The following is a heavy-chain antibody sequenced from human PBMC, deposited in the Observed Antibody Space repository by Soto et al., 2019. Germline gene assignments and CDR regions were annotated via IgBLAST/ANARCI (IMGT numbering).Heavy chain of an antibody. CDR2: ISSTSSTI. Sequence: PWGSLRLSCAASGVPFSSYSMNWVRQAPGKGLEWVSYISSTSSTIYFADSVKGRFTISRDNAKNSLYLQMNSLRDEDTAVYYCARESSSYNWFDPWGQGTLVTVSS. D-gene: IGHD6-13*01. CDR1: GVPFSSYS. V-gene: IGHV3-48*02. J-gene: IGHJ5*02. CDR3: ARESSSYNWFDP.